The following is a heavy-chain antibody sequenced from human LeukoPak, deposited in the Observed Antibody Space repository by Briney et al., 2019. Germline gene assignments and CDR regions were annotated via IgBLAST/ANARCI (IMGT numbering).Heavy chain of an antibody. V-gene: IGHV4-61*02. Sequence: PSQTLSLTCTVSGGSISSGSYYWSWIRQPAGKGLEWIGRIYTSGSTNYNPSLKSRVTISVDTTNNQFSLKLSSLTAADTAVYYCARTYSSGWSDYWGQGTLVTVSS. CDR3: ARTYSSGWSDY. J-gene: IGHJ4*02. CDR1: GGSISSGSYY. CDR2: IYTSGST. D-gene: IGHD6-19*01.